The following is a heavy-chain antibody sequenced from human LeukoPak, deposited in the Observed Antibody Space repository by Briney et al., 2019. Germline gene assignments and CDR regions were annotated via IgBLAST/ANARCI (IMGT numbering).Heavy chain of an antibody. CDR1: GFTFSSYG. CDR3: AKDRSSSWQGGYFDY. CDR2: IRYDGSNK. V-gene: IGHV3-30*02. D-gene: IGHD6-13*01. J-gene: IGHJ4*02. Sequence: GGSLRLSCAASGFTFSSYGMHWVRQAPGKGLEWVAFIRYDGSNKYYADSVKGRFTISRDNSKNTLYLQMNSLRAEDTAVYYCAKDRSSSWQGGYFDYWGQGTLVTVSS.